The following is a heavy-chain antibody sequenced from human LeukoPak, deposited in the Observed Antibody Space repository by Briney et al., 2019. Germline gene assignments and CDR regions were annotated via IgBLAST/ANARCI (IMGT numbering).Heavy chain of an antibody. D-gene: IGHD2-2*01. J-gene: IGHJ4*02. CDR2: IWYDGSNK. Sequence: GGSLRLSCAASGFTFSSYGMHWVRQAPGKGLEWVAVIWYDGSNKYYADSVKGRFTISRDNSKNALYLQMNSLRAEDTAVYYCAREWSTSAGGDYFDYWGQGTLVTVSS. CDR3: AREWSTSAGGDYFDY. CDR1: GFTFSSYG. V-gene: IGHV3-33*01.